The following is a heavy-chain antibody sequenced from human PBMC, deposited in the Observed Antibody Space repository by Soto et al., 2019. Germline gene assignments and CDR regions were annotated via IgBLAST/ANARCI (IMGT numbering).Heavy chain of an antibody. Sequence: GGSLSLSCAASGFPFTGYAMSWVRQAPGKGLEWVSAISGHGDATFYADSVKGRFTISRDNSKNTLYLHMNSLRAEDTALYYCANSRVSMVRGLIIIPNYWGQGTLVTVSS. CDR2: ISGHGDAT. V-gene: IGHV3-23*01. J-gene: IGHJ4*02. CDR3: ANSRVSMVRGLIIIPNY. CDR1: GFPFTGYA. D-gene: IGHD3-10*01.